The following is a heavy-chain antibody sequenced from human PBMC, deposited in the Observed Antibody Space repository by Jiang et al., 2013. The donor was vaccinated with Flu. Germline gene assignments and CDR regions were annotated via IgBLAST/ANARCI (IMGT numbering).Heavy chain of an antibody. Sequence: QLLESGGGVVQPGGSLRLSCAASGFSFSYYGMHWVRQSPGKGLEWVASVWHDGSNKFYGDSVRGRFIISRDNSKNLLYLQMNSLRPEDTAVYYCATLRGSSYDTYLADYWGQGTLVTVSS. CDR3: ATLRGSSYDTYLADY. J-gene: IGHJ4*02. CDR2: VWHDGSNK. D-gene: IGHD3-9*01. CDR1: GFSFSYYG. V-gene: IGHV3-30*02.